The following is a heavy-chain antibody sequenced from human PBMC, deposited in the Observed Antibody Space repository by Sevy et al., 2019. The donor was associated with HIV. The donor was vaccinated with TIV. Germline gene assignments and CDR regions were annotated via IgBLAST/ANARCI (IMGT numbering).Heavy chain of an antibody. Sequence: GGTLRLSCAASVFTFSSYAMRWVRQAPGKGLEWVSAISGSGGSTYHADSVKGRFTISRDNSKNTLYLHMISLRAEDTAVYYCAKDTPNLSYDSSGYYYPQYFDYWGQGTLVTVSS. V-gene: IGHV3-23*01. CDR3: AKDTPNLSYDSSGYYYPQYFDY. CDR2: ISGSGGST. D-gene: IGHD3-22*01. J-gene: IGHJ4*02. CDR1: VFTFSSYA.